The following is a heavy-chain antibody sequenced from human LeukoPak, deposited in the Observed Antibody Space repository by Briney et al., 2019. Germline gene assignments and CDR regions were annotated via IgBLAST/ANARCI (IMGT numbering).Heavy chain of an antibody. Sequence: GGSLRLTCAASGFTVSSNYMSWVRQAPGKGLEWVSVIYSGGSTYYADSVKGRFTISRDNSKNTLYLQTNSLRAEDTAVYYCATGLIAAAGILNYWGQGTLVTVSS. J-gene: IGHJ4*02. CDR1: GFTVSSNY. D-gene: IGHD6-13*01. CDR2: IYSGGST. V-gene: IGHV3-53*01. CDR3: ATGLIAAAGILNY.